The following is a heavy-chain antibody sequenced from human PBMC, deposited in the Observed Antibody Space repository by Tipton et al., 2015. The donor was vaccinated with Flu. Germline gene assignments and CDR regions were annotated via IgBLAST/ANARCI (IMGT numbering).Heavy chain of an antibody. J-gene: IGHJ4*02. CDR1: GGSFSGYS. CDR2: INHTGST. V-gene: IGHV4-34*01. Sequence: TLSLTCAVYGGSFSGYSWSWIRQSPGKGLEWLGEINHTGSTNSNPSLKSRITISLDKSKNQFYLKIYAVTAADTAVDYCARGVGRGYSYGFSYWGEGALVTVAS. CDR3: ARGVGRGYSYGFSY. D-gene: IGHD5-18*01.